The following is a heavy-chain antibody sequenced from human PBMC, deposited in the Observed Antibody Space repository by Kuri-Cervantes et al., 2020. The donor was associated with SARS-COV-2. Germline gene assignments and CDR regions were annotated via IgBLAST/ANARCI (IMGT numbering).Heavy chain of an antibody. CDR1: GLTFSSYA. CDR2: ISGSGGST. D-gene: IGHD6-13*01. J-gene: IGHJ4*02. Sequence: GGSLRLSCAASGLTFSSYAMSWVRQAPGKGLEWVSAISGSGGSTYYADSVKGRFTISRDNAKNSLYLQMNSLRAEDTAVYYCARSGSSWYFWERLLFDYWGQGTLVTVSS. CDR3: ARSGSSWYFWERLLFDY. V-gene: IGHV3-23*01.